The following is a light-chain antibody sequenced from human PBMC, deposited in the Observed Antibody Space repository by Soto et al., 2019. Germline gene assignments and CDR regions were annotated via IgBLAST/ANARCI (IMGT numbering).Light chain of an antibody. CDR1: NSGSKS. J-gene: IGLJ2*01. Sequence: SYELTQPPSVSVAPGKTARITCGGNNSGSKSVHWYQQKPGQAPVLVIYYDSDRPSGLPERFSGSNSGNTATLTISRVEAGDEADYYCQVWDSSSDHPVFGGGTKLTVL. V-gene: IGLV3-21*04. CDR3: QVWDSSSDHPV. CDR2: YDS.